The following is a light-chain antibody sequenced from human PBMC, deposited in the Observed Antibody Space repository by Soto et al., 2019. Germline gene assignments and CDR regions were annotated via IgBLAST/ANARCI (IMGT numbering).Light chain of an antibody. CDR1: QGISNY. V-gene: IGKV1-9*01. CDR2: GAT. Sequence: IQLTHPQSSLPAPWETKFPTPFRASQGISNYLAWYQQKPGKTPRLLIYGATTLQSGVPSRFSGSGSGTDFALTISSLQPEDFATYYCQQLKSYVTFGQGTRLEIK. J-gene: IGKJ5*01. CDR3: QQLKSYVT.